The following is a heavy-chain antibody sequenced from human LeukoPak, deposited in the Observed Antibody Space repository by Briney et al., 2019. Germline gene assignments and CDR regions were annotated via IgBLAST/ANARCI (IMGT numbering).Heavy chain of an antibody. V-gene: IGHV1-8*01. CDR1: GYTFTSYD. J-gene: IGHJ4*02. D-gene: IGHD4-11*01. CDR2: MNPNSGNT. Sequence: ASVKVSCKASGYTFTSYDINWVRQATGQGLEWMGWMNPNSGNTGYAEKFQGRVTMSTDTPTTMAYMELTSLRSDDTAVYYCARTLTTESYYFDYWGQGTLVTVSS. CDR3: ARTLTTESYYFDY.